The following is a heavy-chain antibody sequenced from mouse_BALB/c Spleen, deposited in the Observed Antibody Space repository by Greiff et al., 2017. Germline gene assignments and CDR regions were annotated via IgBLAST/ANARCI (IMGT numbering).Heavy chain of an antibody. CDR1: GFTFSSYT. CDR3: ARHGDYDYFDY. J-gene: IGHJ2*01. Sequence: EVKVVESGGGLVQPGGSLKLSCAASGFTFSSYTMSWVRQTPEKRLEWVAYISNGGGSTYYPDTVKGRFTISRDNAKNTLYLQMSSLKSEDTAMYYCARHGDYDYFDYWGQGTTLTVSS. V-gene: IGHV5-12-2*01. D-gene: IGHD2-4*01. CDR2: ISNGGGST.